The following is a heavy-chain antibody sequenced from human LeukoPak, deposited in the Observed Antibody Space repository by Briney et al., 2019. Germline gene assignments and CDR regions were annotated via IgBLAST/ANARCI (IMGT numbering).Heavy chain of an antibody. Sequence: GGSLRLSCAASGFTFSSYAMSWVRQAPGKGLEWVSVISGSGGSTYYADSVKGRFTISRDNSKNTLFLQMDSLRAEDTAVYYCAKDPSVGGTAEYFQHWGQGTLVTVSS. CDR2: ISGSGGST. CDR1: GFTFSSYA. J-gene: IGHJ1*01. D-gene: IGHD1-26*01. V-gene: IGHV3-23*01. CDR3: AKDPSVGGTAEYFQH.